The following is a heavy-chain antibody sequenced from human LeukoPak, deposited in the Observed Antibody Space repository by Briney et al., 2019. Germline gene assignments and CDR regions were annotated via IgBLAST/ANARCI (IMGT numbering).Heavy chain of an antibody. D-gene: IGHD3-3*01. Sequence: PSETLSLTCTVSGGSISSYYWSWIRQPAGKGLEWIGRIYTSGSTNYNPSLKSRVTMSVDTSKNQFSLKLSSVTAADTAVYYCASFSRYDFWSGQYAFDIWGQGTMVTVSS. CDR2: IYTSGST. J-gene: IGHJ3*02. V-gene: IGHV4-4*07. CDR3: ASFSRYDFWSGQYAFDI. CDR1: GGSISSYY.